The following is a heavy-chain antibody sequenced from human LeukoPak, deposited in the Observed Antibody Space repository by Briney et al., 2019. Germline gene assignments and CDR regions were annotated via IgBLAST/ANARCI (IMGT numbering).Heavy chain of an antibody. J-gene: IGHJ2*01. V-gene: IGHV4-59*01. D-gene: IGHD2-2*03. CDR3: ARLDNGWYFDL. CDR2: IYYSGST. CDR1: GGSISSYY. Sequence: SETLALTCTGSGGSISSYYWSWIRQPPGKGLEWIGYIYYSGSTSYNPSLKSRVTISVDTSKNQFSLKLSSVTAADTAVYYCARLDNGWYFDLWGRGTLVTVSS.